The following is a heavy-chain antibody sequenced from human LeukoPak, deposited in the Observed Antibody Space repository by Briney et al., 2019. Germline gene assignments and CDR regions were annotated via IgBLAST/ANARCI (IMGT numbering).Heavy chain of an antibody. V-gene: IGHV4-34*01. CDR1: GGSFSDYY. CDR3: ARGLGYFYGSGSRTGGYFDY. D-gene: IGHD3-10*01. Sequence: SETLSLTCAVYGGSFSDYYWSWIRQPPGKGLEWIGEINHNGSTNYNPSLKSRVTISLDTSKNQFSLKLSSVTAADTAVYYCARGLGYFYGSGSRTGGYFDYWGQGTLVTVSS. J-gene: IGHJ4*02. CDR2: INHNGST.